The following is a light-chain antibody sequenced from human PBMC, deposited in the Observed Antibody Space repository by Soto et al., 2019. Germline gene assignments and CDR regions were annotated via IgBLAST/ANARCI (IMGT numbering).Light chain of an antibody. CDR3: QQYGSSPIT. J-gene: IGKJ5*01. Sequence: EIALTQSPGTLSLSPGARATLSGRASHTISSRYLAWYQQKPGQAPRLLIYGTSSRATGIPDRFSGSGSGTDFTLTISRLEPEDFAVYYCQQYGSSPITFGQGTRLEIK. V-gene: IGKV3-20*01. CDR1: HTISSRY. CDR2: GTS.